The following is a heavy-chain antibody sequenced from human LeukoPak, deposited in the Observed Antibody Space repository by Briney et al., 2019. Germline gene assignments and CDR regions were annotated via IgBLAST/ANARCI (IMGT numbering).Heavy chain of an antibody. CDR2: IYYSGST. V-gene: IGHV4-39*01. Sequence: SETLSLTCTVSGGSISSSSYYWGWIRQPPGKGLEWIGSIYYSGSTYYNPSLKSRVTISVDTSKNQSSLKLSSVTAADTAVYYCARTDRLVYGWFDPWGQGTLVTVSS. J-gene: IGHJ5*02. CDR3: ARTDRLVYGWFDP. D-gene: IGHD6-19*01. CDR1: GGSISSSSYY.